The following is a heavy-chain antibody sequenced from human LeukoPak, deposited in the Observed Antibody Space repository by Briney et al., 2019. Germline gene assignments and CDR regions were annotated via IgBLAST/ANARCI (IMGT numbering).Heavy chain of an antibody. CDR2: IFYSGTT. J-gene: IGHJ4*02. CDR3: ARRRIAAIDY. D-gene: IGHD6-13*01. V-gene: IGHV4-39*01. Sequence: SETLSLTCTVSGGSISSSSYYWYWIRQPPGKGLEWIGTIFYSGTTSYSPSLKSRVTISVDTSRNQFSLKLNSVTAADTAIYYCARRRIAAIDYWGQGTLVTVSS. CDR1: GGSISSSSYY.